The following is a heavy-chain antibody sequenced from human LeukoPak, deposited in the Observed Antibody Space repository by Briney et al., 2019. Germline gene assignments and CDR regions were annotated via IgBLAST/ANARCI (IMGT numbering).Heavy chain of an antibody. Sequence: MPGGSLRLSCAASGFTFSSYSMNWVRQAPGKGLEWVSSISSSSSYIYYADSVKGRFTISRDNAKNSLYLQMNSLRAEDTAVYYCASTPKLRFLEWLLSYFDYWGQGTLVTVSS. CDR1: GFTFSSYS. V-gene: IGHV3-21*01. CDR3: ASTPKLRFLEWLLSYFDY. CDR2: ISSSSSYI. J-gene: IGHJ4*02. D-gene: IGHD3-3*01.